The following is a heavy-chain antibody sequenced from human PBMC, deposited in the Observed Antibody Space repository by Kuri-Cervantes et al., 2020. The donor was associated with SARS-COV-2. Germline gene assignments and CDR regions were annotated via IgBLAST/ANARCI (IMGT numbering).Heavy chain of an antibody. CDR2: IYYSGST. J-gene: IGHJ6*03. CDR3: ARAGYSSSWDYYYYYYMDV. CDR1: GGSISSGDYY. D-gene: IGHD6-13*01. Sequence: ESLKISCTVSGGSISSGDYYWSWIRQPPGKGLEWIGYIYYSGSTNYNPSLKSRVTISVDTSKNQFSLKLSSVTAADTAVYYCARAGYSSSWDYYYYYYMDVWGKGTTVTVSS. V-gene: IGHV4-61*08.